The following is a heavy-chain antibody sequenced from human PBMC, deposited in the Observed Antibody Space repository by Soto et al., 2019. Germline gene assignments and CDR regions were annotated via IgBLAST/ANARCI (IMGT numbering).Heavy chain of an antibody. CDR3: ARYRTSGSCSNFDY. CDR1: GLTISSASYY. V-gene: IGHV4-31*02. D-gene: IGHD6-13*01. CDR2: IYYNGRT. J-gene: IGHJ4*02. Sequence: QVLLQASGPRLMTPSETLTLTCTVSGLTISSASYYWSWIRQHPGNGMEWVGNIYYNGRTYYSPSLKSRVTVWFDTSKNQFSLRLTSVTAAETAVYSSARYRTSGSCSNFDYWGQGTLVKVS.